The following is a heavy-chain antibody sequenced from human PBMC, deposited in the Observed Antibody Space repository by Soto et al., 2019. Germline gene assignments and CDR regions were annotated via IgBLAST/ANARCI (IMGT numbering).Heavy chain of an antibody. V-gene: IGHV4-31*02. CDR3: AADTQNDDLGEYSAAFDI. CDR1: GASINSDGHY. J-gene: IGHJ3*02. D-gene: IGHD4-17*01. Sequence: SETLSLTCSVSGASINSDGHYWSWIRQVPGRGLEWLGYIYSSGSSDYNPSLKSRLTITLDTSKNQFSLRLISLTAADTAVYFCAADTQNDDLGEYSAAFDIWGQGTLVTVSS. CDR2: IYSSGSS.